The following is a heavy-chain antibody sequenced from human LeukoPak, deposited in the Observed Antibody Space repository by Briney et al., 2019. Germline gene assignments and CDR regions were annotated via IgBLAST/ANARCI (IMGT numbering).Heavy chain of an antibody. D-gene: IGHD6-6*01. CDR2: ISSGASAI. V-gene: IGHV3-48*03. CDR1: GFTFSRYA. J-gene: IGHJ4*02. CDR3: ARENEYSSSSSDY. Sequence: QPGGSLRLSCAASGFTFSRYAMSWVRQAPGKGLEWVSYISSGASAIYYADSVEGRFTISRDNAQNSLYLQMNSLRAEDTAVYYCARENEYSSSSSDYWGQGTLVTVSS.